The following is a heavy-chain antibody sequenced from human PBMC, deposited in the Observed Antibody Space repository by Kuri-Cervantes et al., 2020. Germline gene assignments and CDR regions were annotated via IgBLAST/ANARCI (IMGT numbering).Heavy chain of an antibody. J-gene: IGHJ5*02. CDR3: VAEGGMVVAATPGWFDP. Sequence: SETLSLTCTVSGGSISDNNHYWVWIRQPPGKGLEWIGNIYYSGRTYYSPSLKSRVTISVDTSKNQFSLMLSSVTAADTAIYYCVAEGGMVVAATPGWFDPWGQGILVTVSS. V-gene: IGHV4-39*01. CDR2: IYYSGRT. D-gene: IGHD2-15*01. CDR1: GGSISDNNHY.